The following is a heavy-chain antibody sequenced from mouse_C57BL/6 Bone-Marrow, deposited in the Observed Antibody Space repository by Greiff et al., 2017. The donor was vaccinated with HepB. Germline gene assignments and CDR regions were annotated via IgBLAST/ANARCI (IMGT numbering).Heavy chain of an antibody. CDR1: GYTFTSYW. V-gene: IGHV1-50*01. J-gene: IGHJ3*01. Sequence: QVQLKQPGAELVKPGASVKLSCKASGYTFTSYWMQWVKQRPGRGLEWIGEIDPSDSDTNYNQKFKGKATLTVDTSSSTAYMQLSSLTSEDSAVYCCARDGDDGFGDWGQGTLVTVAA. CDR2: IDPSDSDT. CDR3: ARDGDDGFGD. D-gene: IGHD2-12*01.